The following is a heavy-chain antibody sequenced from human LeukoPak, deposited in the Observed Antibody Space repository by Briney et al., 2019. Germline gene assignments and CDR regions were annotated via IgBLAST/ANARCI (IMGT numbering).Heavy chain of an antibody. Sequence: GGSLRLSCAASGFTFSSFGMNWVRQAPGKGLEWVANIKQGGSEKYYVDSVKGRFTISRDNAKNSLYLQMNSLRAEDTAVYYCARESDSSGFGAFDIWGQGTMVTVSS. CDR3: ARESDSSGFGAFDI. D-gene: IGHD3-22*01. J-gene: IGHJ3*02. CDR1: GFTFSSFG. V-gene: IGHV3-7*04. CDR2: IKQGGSEK.